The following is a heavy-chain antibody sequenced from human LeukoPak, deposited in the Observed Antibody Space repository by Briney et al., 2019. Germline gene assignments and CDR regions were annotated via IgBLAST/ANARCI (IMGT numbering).Heavy chain of an antibody. CDR3: ARLEYSYGYWFDP. CDR1: GGTFSSYA. CDR2: IIPIFGTA. V-gene: IGHV1-69*13. Sequence: AASVKVSCKASGGTFSSYAISWVRQAPGQGLEWMGGIIPIFGTANYAQKFQGRVTITADESTSTAYMELSSLRSEDTAVYYCARLEYSYGYWFDPWGQGTLVTVSS. D-gene: IGHD5-18*01. J-gene: IGHJ5*02.